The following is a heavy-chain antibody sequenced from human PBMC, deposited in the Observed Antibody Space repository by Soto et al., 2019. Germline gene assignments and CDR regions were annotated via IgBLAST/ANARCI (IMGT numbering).Heavy chain of an antibody. Sequence: SETLSLTCTVSGGSISSSSYYWGWIRQPPGKGLEWIGSIYYSGSTYYNPSLKSRVTISVDTSKNQFSLKLSSVTAADTAVYYCARHPIGYCSGGSCYSFLWWFYPWGQGTLVTVSS. D-gene: IGHD2-15*01. CDR3: ARHPIGYCSGGSCYSFLWWFYP. CDR2: IYYSGST. J-gene: IGHJ5*02. CDR1: GGSISSSSYY. V-gene: IGHV4-39*01.